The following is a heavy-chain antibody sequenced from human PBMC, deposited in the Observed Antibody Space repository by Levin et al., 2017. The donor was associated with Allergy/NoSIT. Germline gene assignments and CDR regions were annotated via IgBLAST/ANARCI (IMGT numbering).Heavy chain of an antibody. CDR2: IIPIFGTA. CDR1: GGTFSNYA. J-gene: IGHJ5*02. V-gene: IGHV1-69*01. D-gene: IGHD1-26*01. CDR3: ARDGTYGATPPWFDP. Sequence: KISCKASGGTFSNYAISWVRQAPGQGLEWMGGIIPIFGTANYAQKFQGRVTITADESTSTAYMELSSLRSEDTAVYYCARDGTYGATPPWFDPWGQGTLVTVSS.